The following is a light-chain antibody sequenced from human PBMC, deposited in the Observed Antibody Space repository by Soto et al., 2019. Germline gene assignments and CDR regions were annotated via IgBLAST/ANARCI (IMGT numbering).Light chain of an antibody. CDR1: QSVSSY. CDR2: DAS. V-gene: IGKV3-11*01. J-gene: IGKJ5*01. Sequence: EIGVTQSPATLSLSPGEKATLSCRASQSVSSYLAWYQQKPGQAPRLLIYDASNRATGIPARFSGSGSGTDFTLTISSLEPEDFAVYYCQQRSNWPPPITFGQGTRLDIK. CDR3: QQRSNWPPPIT.